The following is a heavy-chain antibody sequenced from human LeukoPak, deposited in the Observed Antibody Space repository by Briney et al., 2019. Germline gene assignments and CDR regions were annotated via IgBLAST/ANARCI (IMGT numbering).Heavy chain of an antibody. V-gene: IGHV1-18*04. CDR2: ISAYNGNT. CDR1: GYTFTSYG. Sequence: ASVKVSCKASGYTFTSYGISWVRQAPGQGLEWMGWISAYNGNTNYAQKLQGRVTMTTDTSTSIAYMELRSLRSDDTAVYYCARSTMVRGVNWFDPWGQGTLVTVSS. J-gene: IGHJ5*02. D-gene: IGHD3-10*01. CDR3: ARSTMVRGVNWFDP.